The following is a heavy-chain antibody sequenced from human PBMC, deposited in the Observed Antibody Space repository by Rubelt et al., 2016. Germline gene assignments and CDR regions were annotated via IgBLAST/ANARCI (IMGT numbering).Heavy chain of an antibody. CDR2: IKGDGSWT. J-gene: IGHJ4*02. D-gene: IGHD5-24*01. Sequence: GKGLVWVSRIKGDGSWTSYADSVKGRFTLSRDNSKNTLYLQMNSLRADDTAVYYCARTNYRKSTHFDNWGPGTLVTVSS. CDR3: ARTNYRKSTHFDN. V-gene: IGHV3-74*01.